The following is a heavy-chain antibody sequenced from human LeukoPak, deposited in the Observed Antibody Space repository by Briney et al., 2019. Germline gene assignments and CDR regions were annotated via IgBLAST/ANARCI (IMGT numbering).Heavy chain of an antibody. CDR2: IHYSGGT. J-gene: IGHJ4*02. CDR3: ARVGSGNFDY. D-gene: IGHD1-1*01. Sequence: ASETLSLTWTVSGGSISSSCWSWIRQPPGKGLEWIGYIHYSGGTNYNPSLKSRVTTSVDTSKNQFSLKLTSVTAADTAVYYCARVGSGNFDYWGQGTLVTVSS. V-gene: IGHV4-59*01. CDR1: GGSISSSC.